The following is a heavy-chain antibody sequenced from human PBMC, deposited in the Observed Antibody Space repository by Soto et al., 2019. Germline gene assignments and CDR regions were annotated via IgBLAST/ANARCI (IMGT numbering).Heavy chain of an antibody. J-gene: IGHJ6*02. CDR2: INPVSGTT. D-gene: IGHD3-16*01. Sequence: QVKLVQSGTEVKRPGASVKISCKASGYTFNNYYMHWVRQAPGQDLEWMGVINPVSGTTTYAQRFQGRGTMTSDTSTSTFYVEVTSLRSEDTAKYYCAREFVTYYGMEVWGQGTTVSVSS. CDR3: AREFVTYYGMEV. V-gene: IGHV1-46*02. CDR1: GYTFNNYY.